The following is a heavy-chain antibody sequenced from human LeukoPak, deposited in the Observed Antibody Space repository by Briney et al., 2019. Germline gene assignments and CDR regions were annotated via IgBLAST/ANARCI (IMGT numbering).Heavy chain of an antibody. CDR2: ISYDGSNK. CDR3: ARDKFEEQQPHFDY. V-gene: IGHV3-30-3*01. CDR1: GFTFSSYA. Sequence: GGSLRLSCAASGFTFSSYAMHWVRQAPSKGLEWVAVISYDGSNKYYADSVKGRFTISRDNSKNTLYLQMNSLRAEDTAVYYCARDKFEEQQPHFDYWGQGTLVTVSS. J-gene: IGHJ4*02. D-gene: IGHD6-13*01.